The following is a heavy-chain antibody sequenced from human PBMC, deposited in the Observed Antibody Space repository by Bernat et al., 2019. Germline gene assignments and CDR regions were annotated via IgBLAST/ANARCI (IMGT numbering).Heavy chain of an antibody. V-gene: IGHV3-48*02. CDR3: AANYDFWSGYPNDFDY. CDR1: GFTFSSYS. Sequence: EVQLVESGGGLVQPGGSLRLSCAASGFTFSSYSMNWVRQAPGKGLEWVSYISSSSSTIYYADSVKGRFTIPRDNAKNSLYLQMNSLRDEDTAVYYCAANYDFWSGYPNDFDYWGQGTLVTVSS. J-gene: IGHJ4*02. D-gene: IGHD3-3*01. CDR2: ISSSSSTI.